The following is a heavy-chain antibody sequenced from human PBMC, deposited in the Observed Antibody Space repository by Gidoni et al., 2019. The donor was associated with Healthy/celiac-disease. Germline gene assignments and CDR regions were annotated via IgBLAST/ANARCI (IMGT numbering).Heavy chain of an antibody. Sequence: QVQLQQWGAGLLKPSETLSLTCAVYGGSFSGYYWSWIRQPPGKGLEWIGEINHSGSTNYNPSLKSRVTISVDTSKNQFSLKLSSVTAADTAVYYCARSGSNSRGGFDYWGQGTLVTVSS. J-gene: IGHJ4*02. D-gene: IGHD4-4*01. CDR3: ARSGSNSRGGFDY. CDR2: INHSGST. CDR1: GGSFSGYY. V-gene: IGHV4-34*01.